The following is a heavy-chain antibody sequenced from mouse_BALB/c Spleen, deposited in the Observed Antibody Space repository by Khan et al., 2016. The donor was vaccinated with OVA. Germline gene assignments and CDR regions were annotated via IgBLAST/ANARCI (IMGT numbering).Heavy chain of an antibody. CDR2: IWADGST. CDR1: GFSLTSYG. D-gene: IGHD1-2*01. CDR3: ARDTTATPY. Sequence: VQLQESGPGLVAPSQSLSITCTVSGFSLTSYGVHWVRQPPGKGLEWLGIIWADGSTNYNSALLSRLSISKDNSTGQVFLKMNSLQTDDTAMYYCARDTTATPYWGQGTLVTVSA. J-gene: IGHJ3*01. V-gene: IGHV2-9*02.